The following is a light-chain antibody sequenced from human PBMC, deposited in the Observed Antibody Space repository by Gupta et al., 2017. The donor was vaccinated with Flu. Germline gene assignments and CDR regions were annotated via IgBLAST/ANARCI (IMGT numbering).Light chain of an antibody. CDR3: QQYYSYFLT. J-gene: IGKJ4*01. CDR2: AAS. CDR1: QGISSY. V-gene: IGKV1-8*01. Sequence: AIRITQSPSSLSAPTGDRVTITCRASQGISSYLAWYQQKPGKAPKLLIYAASTLQSGVPSRFSGSGSGTDFTLTISCLQSEDFATYYCQQYYSYFLTFGGGTKVEIK.